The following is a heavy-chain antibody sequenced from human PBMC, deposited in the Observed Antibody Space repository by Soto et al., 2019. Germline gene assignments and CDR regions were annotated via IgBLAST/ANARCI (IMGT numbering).Heavy chain of an antibody. CDR1: GFTLSSYS. D-gene: IGHD2-15*01. CDR2: ISSSSSTI. CDR3: ARDFGRILLGPDP. V-gene: IGHV3-48*01. Sequence: PGGSLRLSCAASGFTLSSYSMNWVRQAPGKGLEWVSYISSSSSTIYYADSVKGRFTISRDNAKNSLYLQMNSLRAEDTAVYYCARDFGRILLGPDPWGQGTLVTVSS. J-gene: IGHJ5*02.